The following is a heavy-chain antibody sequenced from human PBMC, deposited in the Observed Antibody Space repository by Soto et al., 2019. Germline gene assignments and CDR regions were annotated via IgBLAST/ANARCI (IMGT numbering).Heavy chain of an antibody. D-gene: IGHD3-9*01. V-gene: IGHV3-7*01. CDR3: ASDTF. CDR2: IKQDGSER. Sequence: SLRLSCEASGFIFSRFYMGWVRQAPGKGLEWVANIKQDGSERYYADSVKGRFTISRDNAKSSLFLEMNSLRPDDTAVCYCASDTFWGQGTLVTVSS. CDR1: GFIFSRFY. J-gene: IGHJ4*02.